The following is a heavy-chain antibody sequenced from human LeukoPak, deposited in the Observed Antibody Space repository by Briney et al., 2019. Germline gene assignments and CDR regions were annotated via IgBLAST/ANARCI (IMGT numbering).Heavy chain of an antibody. CDR1: GGTFSSYT. D-gene: IGHD3-22*01. V-gene: IGHV1-69*13. J-gene: IGHJ4*02. CDR3: ARGVTYYYDSSGYYYSLHFDY. Sequence: ASVKVSCKASGGTFSSYTISWVRQAPGQGLEWMGGIIPIFGTANYAQKFQGRVTITADESTSTAYMELSSLRSEDTAVYYCARGVTYYYDSSGYYYSLHFDYWGQGTLVTVSS. CDR2: IIPIFGTA.